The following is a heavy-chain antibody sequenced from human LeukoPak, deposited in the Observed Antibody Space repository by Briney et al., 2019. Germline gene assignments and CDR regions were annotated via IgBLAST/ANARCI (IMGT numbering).Heavy chain of an antibody. CDR1: GGSISSYY. D-gene: IGHD4-11*01. CDR3: ARAGGNYNNWFDP. V-gene: IGHV4-59*01. Sequence: PSETLSLTCIVSGGSISSYYWSWIRQPPGKGLELIGYIFNSGSPNYNPSLKSRVTMSVDTSRSQFSLKLSSVTAADTAVYYCARAGGNYNNWFDPWGQGTLVTVSS. CDR2: IFNSGSP. J-gene: IGHJ5*02.